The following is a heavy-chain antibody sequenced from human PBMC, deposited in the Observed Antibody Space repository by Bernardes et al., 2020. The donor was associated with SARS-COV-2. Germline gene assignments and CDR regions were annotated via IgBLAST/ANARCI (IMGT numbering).Heavy chain of an antibody. J-gene: IGHJ4*02. CDR2: IKEEGSEK. CDR1: GLTFSSYW. CDR3: ARHFATYYDY. Sequence: GRSPKLSCAASGLTFSSYWMTWVRQAPGKGLEWVANIKEEGSEKYYVDSVKGRLTISRDNAKNSLYLQLSSLRAEDTAVYFCARHFATYYDYWGQGTLVTVSS. V-gene: IGHV3-7*01. D-gene: IGHD3-3*02.